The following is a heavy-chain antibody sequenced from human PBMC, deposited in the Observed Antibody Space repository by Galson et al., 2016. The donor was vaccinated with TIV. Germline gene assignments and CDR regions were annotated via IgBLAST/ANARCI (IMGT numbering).Heavy chain of an antibody. CDR1: GGLVSNYA. Sequence: SVKVSCKASGGLVSNYAISWVRQAPGQGLEWMGGIIPIFGTTKYAHKFQGRVTITADESTRIANMELSSLRSEDTAVYYCAKDPYIYGSYLDHWGQGTLVTVSS. CDR3: AKDPYIYGSYLDH. D-gene: IGHD5-18*01. J-gene: IGHJ4*02. V-gene: IGHV1-69*13. CDR2: IIPIFGTT.